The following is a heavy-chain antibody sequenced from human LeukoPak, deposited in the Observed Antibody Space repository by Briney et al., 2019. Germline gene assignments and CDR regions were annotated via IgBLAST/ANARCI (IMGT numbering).Heavy chain of an antibody. D-gene: IGHD4-23*01. CDR2: ISYDGSNK. CDR3: ARGGSTVVTPAHNWFDP. V-gene: IGHV3-30-3*01. J-gene: IGHJ5*02. CDR1: GFTFSSYA. Sequence: GRSLRLSCAASGFTFSSYAMHWVRQAPGKGLEWVAVISYDGSNKYYADSVKGRFTISRDNSKNTLYLQMNSLRAEDTAVYYCARGGSTVVTPAHNWFDPWGQGTLVTVSS.